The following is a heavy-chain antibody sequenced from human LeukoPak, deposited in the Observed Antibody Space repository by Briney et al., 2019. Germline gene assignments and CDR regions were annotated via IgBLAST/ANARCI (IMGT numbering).Heavy chain of an antibody. V-gene: IGHV1-2*02. J-gene: IGHJ4*02. CDR2: INPNSGGT. CDR3: ARVFRGSGSYMVDY. Sequence: ASVKVSCKASGYTFTGYYMHWVRQAPGQGLEWMGWINPNSGGTNYAQKFQGRVTMTRDTSISTAYMELSRLRSDDTAVYYCARVFRGSGSYMVDYWGQGTLVTVSS. CDR1: GYTFTGYY. D-gene: IGHD3-10*01.